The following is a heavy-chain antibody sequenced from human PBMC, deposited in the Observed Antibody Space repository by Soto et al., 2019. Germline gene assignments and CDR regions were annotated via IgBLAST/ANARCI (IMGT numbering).Heavy chain of an antibody. CDR1: KFTITSYW. J-gene: IGHJ6*02. V-gene: IGHV3-74*01. CDR3: AREVSHGYVLRGMDV. Sequence: EVQLVESGGGLVQPGGSVRLSCAASKFTITSYWMHWVRQAPGKGLVWVSRINSDGSSISYADAVKGRFTISRDNAKNTLYLLMNSLRVEDTAVYYCAREVSHGYVLRGMDVWGQGTTVTVFS. CDR2: INSDGSSI. D-gene: IGHD5-18*01.